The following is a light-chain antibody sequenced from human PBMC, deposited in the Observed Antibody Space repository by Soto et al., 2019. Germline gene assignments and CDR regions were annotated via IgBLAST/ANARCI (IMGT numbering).Light chain of an antibody. CDR3: QHYTNWPPWT. CDR2: GAS. J-gene: IGKJ1*01. V-gene: IGKV3-15*01. CDR1: QSVSSN. Sequence: EIVMTQSPATLSVSPGERATLSCRASQSVSSNLAWYQQKPGQAPRLLIYGASTRATGIPARFSGSGSETEFTLNISSLKAEDFAVYYCQHYTNWPPWTFGQGTKVEIK.